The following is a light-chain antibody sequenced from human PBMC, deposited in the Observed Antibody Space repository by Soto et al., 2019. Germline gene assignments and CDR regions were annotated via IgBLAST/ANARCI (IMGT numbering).Light chain of an antibody. J-gene: IGLJ2*01. CDR1: SSNIGAGYD. CDR3: QSYDSSLSAAV. V-gene: IGLV1-40*01. CDR2: GNS. Sequence: QSVLTQPPSVSGAPGQKVIISCTGSSSNIGAGYDVHWYQQLPGTAPKLLIYGNSNRPSGVPDRLSGSKSGTSASLAITGLQVEDEADDSCQSYDSSLSAAVFGGGTKLTVL.